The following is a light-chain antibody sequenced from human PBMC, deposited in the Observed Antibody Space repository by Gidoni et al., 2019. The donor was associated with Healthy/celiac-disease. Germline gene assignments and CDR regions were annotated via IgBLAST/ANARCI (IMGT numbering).Light chain of an antibody. Sequence: QSALTQPASVSGSPVQSITISCTGTSIDVGSYNLVSWYQQHPGQAPKLMIYEGSKRPSGVSNRFSGSKSGNTASLTISGLQAEDESDYYCCSYAGSVVFGGGTKLTVL. J-gene: IGLJ2*01. CDR2: EGS. V-gene: IGLV2-23*01. CDR3: CSYAGSVV. CDR1: SIDVGSYNL.